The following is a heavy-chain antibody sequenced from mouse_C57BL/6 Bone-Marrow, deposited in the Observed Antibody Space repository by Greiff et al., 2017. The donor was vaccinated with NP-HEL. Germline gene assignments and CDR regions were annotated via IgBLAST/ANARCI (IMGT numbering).Heavy chain of an antibody. J-gene: IGHJ1*03. D-gene: IGHD1-1*01. CDR1: GYTFTSYD. V-gene: IGHV1-58*01. CDR2: IYIGNGYT. CDR3: ARWGYYYGSSYWYFDV. Sequence: VQLKESGAELVRPGSSVKMSCKTSGYTFTSYDINWVKQRPGQGLEWIGYIYIGNGYTEYNEKFKGKATLTSDTSSSTAYMQLSSLTSEDSAIYFCARWGYYYGSSYWYFDVWGTGTTVTVSS.